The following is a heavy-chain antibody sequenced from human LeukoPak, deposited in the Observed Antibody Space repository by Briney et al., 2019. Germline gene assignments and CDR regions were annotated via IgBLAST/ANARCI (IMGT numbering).Heavy chain of an antibody. CDR1: GFTFSSYA. V-gene: IGHV3-23*01. CDR2: SGSGGDT. J-gene: IGHJ4*02. D-gene: IGHD4/OR15-4a*01. CDR3: AKARGATYGTYYFDY. Sequence: GGSLRLSCAASGFTFSSYAMTWFRQAPGKGLEWVSISGSGGDTYYADSVKGRFTISRDNSKNTLYLQMNSLRAEDTAVYYCAKARGATYGTYYFDYWGQGTLVTVSS.